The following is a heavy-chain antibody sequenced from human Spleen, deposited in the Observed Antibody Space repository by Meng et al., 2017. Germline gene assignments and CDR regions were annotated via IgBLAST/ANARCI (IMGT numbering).Heavy chain of an antibody. CDR2: INPNSGGT. CDR3: AKEGSCYPAKDAFDI. D-gene: IGHD1-26*01. V-gene: IGHV1-2*06. CDR1: GYTFTGYY. Sequence: ASVKVSCKASGYTFTGYYMHWVRQAPGQGLEWMGRINPNSGGTNYAQKFQGRVTMTRDTSISTAYMELSRLRSDDTAVYYCAKEGSCYPAKDAFDIWGQGTMVTVSS. J-gene: IGHJ3*02.